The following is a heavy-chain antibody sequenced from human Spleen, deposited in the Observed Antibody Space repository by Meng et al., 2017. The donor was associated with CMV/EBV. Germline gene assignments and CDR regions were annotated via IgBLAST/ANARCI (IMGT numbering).Heavy chain of an antibody. CDR2: MNPNSGNT. Sequence: ASVKVSCKASGYNFITYEINWVRQATGQGLEWMGCMNPNSGNTGYAQKFQGRVTITRDTSISTSYMELSSLRSEDTAVYYCTRGKRDFWSGFIPDWFDPWGQGTLVTVSS. CDR1: GYNFITYE. V-gene: IGHV1-8*02. CDR3: TRGKRDFWSGFIPDWFDP. D-gene: IGHD3-3*01. J-gene: IGHJ5*02.